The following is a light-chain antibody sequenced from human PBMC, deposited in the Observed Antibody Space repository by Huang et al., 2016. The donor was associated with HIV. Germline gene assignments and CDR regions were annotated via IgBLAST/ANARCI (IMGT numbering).Light chain of an antibody. CDR3: QQYGYSPLFT. CDR2: GAT. CDR1: QIISSAF. Sequence: SCRASQIISSAFVAWYQQKPGQAPRLLIYGATNRATGIPDRFSGSGCVTDFTLIISRLEPEDVAVYYCQQYGYSPLFTLGPGTKVDIK. J-gene: IGKJ3*01. V-gene: IGKV3-20*01.